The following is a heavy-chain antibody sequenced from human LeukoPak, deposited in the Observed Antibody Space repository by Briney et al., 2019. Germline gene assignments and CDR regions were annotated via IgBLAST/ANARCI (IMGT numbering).Heavy chain of an antibody. Sequence: SETLSLTCTVSRDSISSYSWSWIRQPPGKGREWIGDIYSSGTTKYNPSLKSRVTISIDMSRNQFSLKLTSVTAADTAVYYCARLIYGSGSYYKDYWGQGTLVTVSS. J-gene: IGHJ4*02. CDR1: RDSISSYS. D-gene: IGHD3-10*01. V-gene: IGHV4-59*08. CDR2: IYSSGTT. CDR3: ARLIYGSGSYYKDY.